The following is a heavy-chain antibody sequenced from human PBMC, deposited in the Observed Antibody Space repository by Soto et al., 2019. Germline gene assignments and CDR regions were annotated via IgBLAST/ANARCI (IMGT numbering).Heavy chain of an antibody. V-gene: IGHV1-18*01. Sequence: QVQLVQSEGEVRQPGASVKVSCRASGYTFTSYGIIWVRQAPGQGLEWMGYIRPSSGVTRYAQNLQGRVTLTTDTSTTTAYMELRSLSSDDTAVYYFAREMWTRTGPPNFFDYWGLGALVTVSS. CDR3: AREMWTRTGPPNFFDY. CDR1: GYTFTSYG. J-gene: IGHJ4*02. CDR2: IRPSSGVT. D-gene: IGHD2-21*01.